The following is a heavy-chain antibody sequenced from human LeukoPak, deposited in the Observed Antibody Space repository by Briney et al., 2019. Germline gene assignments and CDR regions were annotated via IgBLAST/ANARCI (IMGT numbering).Heavy chain of an antibody. V-gene: IGHV3-30*04. CDR3: AKHNYGYGPHPVLY. Sequence: GGSLRLSCAASGFTFSNYAMHWVRQAPGKGLEWVAIISYDGSNKYYADSVKGRFTISRDNSKNTLYLQMNSLRAEDTAVYYCAKHNYGYGPHPVLYWGQGTLVTVSS. CDR1: GFTFSNYA. CDR2: ISYDGSNK. J-gene: IGHJ4*02. D-gene: IGHD5-18*01.